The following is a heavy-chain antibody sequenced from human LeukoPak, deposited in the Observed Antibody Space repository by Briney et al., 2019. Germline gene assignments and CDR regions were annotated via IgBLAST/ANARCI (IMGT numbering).Heavy chain of an antibody. CDR3: ARYRLIAAAGTDAFDI. CDR1: GGSISSDDYY. J-gene: IGHJ3*02. V-gene: IGHV4-30-4*01. CDR2: IYYSGST. Sequence: SETLSLTCTVSGGSISSDDYYWSWIRQPPGKGLEWIGYIYYSGSTYYNPSLKSRVTISVDTSKNQFSLKLSSVTAADTAVYYCARYRLIAAAGTDAFDIWGQGTMVTVSS. D-gene: IGHD6-13*01.